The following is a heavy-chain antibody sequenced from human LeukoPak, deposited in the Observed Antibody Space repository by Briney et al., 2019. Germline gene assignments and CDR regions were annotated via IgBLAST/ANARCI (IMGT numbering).Heavy chain of an antibody. CDR1: GGTFSSYA. V-gene: IGHV1-69*04. CDR3: ASPIAAAGTPDAFYI. CDR2: IIPILGIA. D-gene: IGHD6-13*01. Sequence: SVKVSCKASGGTFSSYAISWVRQAPGQGLEWMGRIIPILGIANYAQKFQGRVTITADKSTSTAYMELSSLRSEDTAVYYCASPIAAAGTPDAFYIWGQGTMVTVSS. J-gene: IGHJ3*02.